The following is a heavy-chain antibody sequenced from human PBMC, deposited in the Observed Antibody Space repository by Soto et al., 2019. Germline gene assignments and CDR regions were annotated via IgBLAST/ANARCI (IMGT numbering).Heavy chain of an antibody. J-gene: IGHJ4*02. CDR1: GFTFSSYA. CDR3: AKDGSLRYFDWLPTEDTPDY. CDR2: ISGSGGST. Sequence: GGSLRLSCAASGFTFSSYAMSWVRQAPGKGLKWVSAISGSGGSTYYADSVKGRFTISRDNSKNTLYLQMNSLRAEDTAVYYCAKDGSLRYFDWLPTEDTPDYWGQGTLVTVSS. D-gene: IGHD3-9*01. V-gene: IGHV3-23*01.